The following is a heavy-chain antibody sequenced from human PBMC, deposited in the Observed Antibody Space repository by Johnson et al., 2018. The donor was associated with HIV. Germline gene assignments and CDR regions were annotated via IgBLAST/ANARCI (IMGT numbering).Heavy chain of an antibody. CDR2: ISSSGNTI. D-gene: IGHD6-19*01. J-gene: IGHJ3*02. Sequence: VQLVESGGGVVQPGGSLRLSCAASGFTFSSFWMTWVRQAPGKGLEWVSYISSSGNTIYYADSVKGRFTISRDNAKNTLYLQMNSLSTEDTAVYYCARTSKQWVLRGITFDIWGQGTMVIVSS. CDR3: ARTSKQWVLRGITFDI. V-gene: IGHV3-48*04. CDR1: GFTFSSFW.